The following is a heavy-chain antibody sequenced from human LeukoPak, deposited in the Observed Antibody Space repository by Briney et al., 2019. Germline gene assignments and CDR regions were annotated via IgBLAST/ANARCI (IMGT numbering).Heavy chain of an antibody. D-gene: IGHD2-2*01. V-gene: IGHV1-69*04. Sequence: SVKVSCKASGGTFSSYAISWVRQAPGQGLEWMGRIIPILGIANYAQKFQGRVTITADKSTSTAYMELSSPRSEDTAVYYCARGREYQLLGDYWGQGTLVTVSS. CDR3: ARGREYQLLGDY. J-gene: IGHJ4*02. CDR2: IIPILGIA. CDR1: GGTFSSYA.